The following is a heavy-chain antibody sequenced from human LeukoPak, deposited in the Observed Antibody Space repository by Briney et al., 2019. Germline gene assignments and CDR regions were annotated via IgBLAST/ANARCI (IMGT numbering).Heavy chain of an antibody. Sequence: GGSLRLSCAASGFTFSSYEMNWVRPAPGKGLEWVSYISTSVSTIYYADSVKGRFTISRDNAKNSLYLQMNSLRAEDTAVYYCAREGGSYYSNWFDPWGQGTLVTVSS. J-gene: IGHJ5*02. CDR1: GFTFSSYE. CDR3: AREGGSYYSNWFDP. V-gene: IGHV3-48*03. CDR2: ISTSVSTI. D-gene: IGHD1-26*01.